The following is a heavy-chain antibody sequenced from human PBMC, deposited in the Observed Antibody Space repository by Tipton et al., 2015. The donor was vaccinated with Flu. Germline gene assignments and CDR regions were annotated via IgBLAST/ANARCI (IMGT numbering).Heavy chain of an antibody. CDR1: GFTFSNYG. V-gene: IGHV3-33*01. CDR2: IWSDGSTE. CDR3: ARDIGTTVFYFDH. J-gene: IGHJ4*02. D-gene: IGHD1-14*01. Sequence: LSLTCAVSGFTFSNYGMHWVRQTPGKGLEWVAVIWSDGSTEYYADSVKGRFTISRDNSRGTLYLQMNSLRGDDTAVYFCARDIGTTVFYFDHWGQGALVTVSS.